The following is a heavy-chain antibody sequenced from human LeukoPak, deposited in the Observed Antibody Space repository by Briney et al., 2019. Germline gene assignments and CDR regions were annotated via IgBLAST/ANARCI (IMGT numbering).Heavy chain of an antibody. CDR1: GGSISNYY. J-gene: IGHJ4*02. CDR2: IYSSGST. Sequence: SSETLSLTCTVSGGSISNYYWSWIRQPPGKGLEWIGYIYSSGSTNYNPSLKSRVTISVDTSKNQFSLKLSSVTAADTAVYYCAREGSTNILDYWGQGTLVTVSS. D-gene: IGHD2-2*01. V-gene: IGHV4-59*01. CDR3: AREGSTNILDY.